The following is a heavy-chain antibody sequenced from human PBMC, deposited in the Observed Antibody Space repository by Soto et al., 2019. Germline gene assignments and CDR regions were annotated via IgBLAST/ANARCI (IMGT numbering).Heavy chain of an antibody. J-gene: IGHJ4*02. CDR1: GYGFTGYG. CDR2: ISAYNGNT. D-gene: IGHD6-19*01. Sequence: GASVKGSFKASGYGFTGYGISWVRQAPGQGLEWMGWISAYNGNTNYAQKLQGRVTMTTDTSTSTAYMELRSLRSDDTAVYYCARDQSGWHDYWGQGTPVTVSS. V-gene: IGHV1-18*04. CDR3: ARDQSGWHDY.